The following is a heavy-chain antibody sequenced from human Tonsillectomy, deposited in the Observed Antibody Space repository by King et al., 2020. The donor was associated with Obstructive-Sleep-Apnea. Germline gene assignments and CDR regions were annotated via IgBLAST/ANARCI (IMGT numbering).Heavy chain of an antibody. CDR3: ARDRPRDDYGDLHEVY. CDR1: GFTFSNYW. CDR2: IKQDGVEK. V-gene: IGHV3-7*01. D-gene: IGHD4-17*01. J-gene: IGHJ4*02. Sequence: VQLVESGGGLVQPGGSLRLSCTVSGFTFSNYWMTWVRQAPGKGLEWVANIKQDGVEKYYVDSVKGRFTISRDNAKNSLYLQMNSLRAEDTAVYYCARDRPRDDYGDLHEVYWGQGTLVTVSS.